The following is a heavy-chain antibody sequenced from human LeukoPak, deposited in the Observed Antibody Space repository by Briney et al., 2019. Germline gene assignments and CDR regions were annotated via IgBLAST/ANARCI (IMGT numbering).Heavy chain of an antibody. D-gene: IGHD4-17*01. CDR1: GYTFTGYY. V-gene: IGHV7-4-1*02. J-gene: IGHJ6*03. Sequence: ASVKVSCKASGYTFTGYYMHWVRQAPGQGLEWMGWINTNTGNPTYAQGFTGRFVFSLDTSVSTAYLQISSLKAEDTAVYYCARDGYGDSDYYYYYMDVWGKGTTVTVSS. CDR3: ARDGYGDSDYYYYYMDV. CDR2: INTNTGNP.